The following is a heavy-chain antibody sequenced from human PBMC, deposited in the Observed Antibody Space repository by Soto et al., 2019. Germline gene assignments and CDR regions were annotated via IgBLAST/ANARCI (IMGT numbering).Heavy chain of an antibody. CDR2: INRDGSSI. CDR3: ARDIATTGEYYFDY. V-gene: IGHV3-74*01. J-gene: IGHJ4*02. D-gene: IGHD6-13*01. CDR1: GFTFSSYW. Sequence: EVQLVESGGGLVQPGGSLRLSCAASGFTFSSYWMHWVRQAPGKGLVWVSRINRDGSSINYADSARGRVTISRDNAKNTLYLQVNGLRAEDTAVYYWARDIATTGEYYFDYWGQGILVTVSS.